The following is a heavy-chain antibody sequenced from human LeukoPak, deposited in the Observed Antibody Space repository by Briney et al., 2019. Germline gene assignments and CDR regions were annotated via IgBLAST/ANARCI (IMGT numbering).Heavy chain of an antibody. D-gene: IGHD4-17*01. J-gene: IGHJ3*02. CDR2: ISSSSSYI. CDR1: GFTFSSYS. CDR3: ARGAYGDYDLFDAFDI. Sequence: PGGPLRLSCAASGFTFSSYSMNWVRQAPGKGLEWVSSISSSSSYIYYADSVKGRFTISRDNAKNSLYLQMNSLRAEYTAVYYCARGAYGDYDLFDAFDIWGQGTMVTVSS. V-gene: IGHV3-21*01.